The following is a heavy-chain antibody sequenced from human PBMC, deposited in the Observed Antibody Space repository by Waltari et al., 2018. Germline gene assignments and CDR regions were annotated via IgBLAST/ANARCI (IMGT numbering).Heavy chain of an antibody. CDR1: GFPFSSYA. D-gene: IGHD5-12*01. CDR3: ARGGGGYVGGFDY. J-gene: IGHJ4*02. V-gene: IGHV3-30*01. Sequence: QVQLVESGGGVVQPGRSLRLSCAASGFPFSSYAMHWVRQAPGKGLEWVAVISYDGSNKYYADSVKGRFTISRDNSKNTLYLQMNSLRAEDTAVYYCARGGGGYVGGFDYWGQGTLVTVSS. CDR2: ISYDGSNK.